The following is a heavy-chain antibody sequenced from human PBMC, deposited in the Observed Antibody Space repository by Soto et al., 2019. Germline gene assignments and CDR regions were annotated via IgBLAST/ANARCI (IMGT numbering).Heavy chain of an antibody. D-gene: IGHD5-12*01. CDR1: GGSISSYY. Sequence: SETLSLTCTVSGGSISSYYWGWIRQPPGKGLEWIGSIYYSGSTYYNPSLKSRVTISVDTSKNQFSLKLSSVTAADTAVYYCARHGKRKDGYNIVWGQGTLVTVSS. V-gene: IGHV4-39*01. J-gene: IGHJ4*02. CDR3: ARHGKRKDGYNIV. CDR2: IYYSGST.